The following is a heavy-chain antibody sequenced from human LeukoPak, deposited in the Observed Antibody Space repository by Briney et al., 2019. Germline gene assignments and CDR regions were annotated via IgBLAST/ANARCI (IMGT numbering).Heavy chain of an antibody. J-gene: IGHJ3*02. CDR2: ISGSGGST. D-gene: IGHD3-9*01. CDR3: AKTVLRYSTGDAFDI. CDR1: GFTFSSYA. Sequence: PGGSLRLSCAASGFTFSSYAMSWVRQAPGKGLEWVSAISGSGGSTYYADSVKGRFTISRDNSENTLYLQMNSLRAEDTAVYYCAKTVLRYSTGDAFDIWGQGTMVTVSS. V-gene: IGHV3-23*01.